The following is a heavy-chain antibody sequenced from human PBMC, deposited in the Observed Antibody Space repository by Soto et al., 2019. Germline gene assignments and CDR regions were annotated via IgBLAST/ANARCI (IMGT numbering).Heavy chain of an antibody. CDR3: ARVNYYDSSGASDAFDI. CDR2: IKQDGSEK. J-gene: IGHJ3*02. CDR1: GFTFSSYW. Sequence: PRAPLRLSCAASGFTFSSYWMSWVRQAPGKGLEWVANIKQDGSEKYYVDSVKGRFTISRDNAKNSLYLQMNSLRAEDTAVYYCARVNYYDSSGASDAFDIWGQGTMVTVSS. D-gene: IGHD3-22*01. V-gene: IGHV3-7*04.